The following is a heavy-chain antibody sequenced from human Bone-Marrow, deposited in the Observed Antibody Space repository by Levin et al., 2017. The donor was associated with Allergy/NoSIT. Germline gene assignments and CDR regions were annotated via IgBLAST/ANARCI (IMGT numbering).Heavy chain of an antibody. J-gene: IGHJ4*02. CDR1: GFTFSSYA. Sequence: GESLKISCAASGFTFSSYAMHWVRQAPGKGLEWVAVISYDGSNKYYADSVKGRFTISRDNSKNTLYLQMNSLRAEDTAVYYCARGDSSGWYAGFDYWGQGTLVTVSS. D-gene: IGHD6-19*01. CDR3: ARGDSSGWYAGFDY. V-gene: IGHV3-30-3*01. CDR2: ISYDGSNK.